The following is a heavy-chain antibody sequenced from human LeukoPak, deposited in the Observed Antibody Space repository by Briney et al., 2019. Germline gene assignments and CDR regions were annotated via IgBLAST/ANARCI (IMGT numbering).Heavy chain of an antibody. D-gene: IGHD3-16*02. CDR3: AREYRGLDV. CDR1: GFTFSSYG. CDR2: IKQDGSEK. Sequence: GGSLRLSCAASGFTFSSYGMHWVRQAPGEGLEWVANIKQDGSEKYYVDSVKGRFTISRDNAKNSLYLQMNSLRAEDTAVYYCAREYRGLDVWGKGTTVTVSS. V-gene: IGHV3-7*01. J-gene: IGHJ6*04.